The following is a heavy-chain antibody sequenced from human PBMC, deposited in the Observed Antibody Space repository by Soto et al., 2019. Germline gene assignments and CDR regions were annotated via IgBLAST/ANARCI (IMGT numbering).Heavy chain of an antibody. D-gene: IGHD4-17*01. CDR2: IDPSDSYT. Sequence: PGESLKISCKGSGYSFTSYWISWVRQMPGKGLEWMGMIDPSDSYTNYSPSFQGHVTISADKSISTAYLQWSSLKASDTAMYFCSGPPDYAQGPDYYYYGMDVWGQGTTVTVSS. CDR3: SGPPDYAQGPDYYYYGMDV. J-gene: IGHJ6*02. V-gene: IGHV5-10-1*01. CDR1: GYSFTSYW.